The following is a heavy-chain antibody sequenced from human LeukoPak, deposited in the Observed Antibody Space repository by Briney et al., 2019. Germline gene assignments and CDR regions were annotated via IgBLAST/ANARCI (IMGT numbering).Heavy chain of an antibody. CDR2: ISSSSSYI. CDR3: ARVSIPQWIYSGYDFPDY. V-gene: IGHV3-21*01. Sequence: PGGSLRLSCAASGFTFSSYSMNWVRQAPGKGLEWVSSISSSSSYIYYADSVKGRFTISRDNAKNSLYLKMNSLRAEDAAVYYCARVSIPQWIYSGYDFPDYWGQGTLVTVSS. D-gene: IGHD5-12*01. CDR1: GFTFSSYS. J-gene: IGHJ4*02.